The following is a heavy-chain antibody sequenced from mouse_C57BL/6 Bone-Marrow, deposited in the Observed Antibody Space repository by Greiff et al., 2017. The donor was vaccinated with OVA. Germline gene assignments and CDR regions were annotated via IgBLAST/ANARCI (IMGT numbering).Heavy chain of an antibody. D-gene: IGHD1-1*01. V-gene: IGHV14-4*01. CDR2: IDPENGDT. CDR1: GFNIKDDY. CDR3: TVITDYFDY. J-gene: IGHJ2*01. Sequence: EVQLQQSGAELVRPGASVKLSCTASGFNIKDDYMHWVKQRPEQGLEWIGWIDPENGDTEYASKFQGKATITADTSSNTAYLQLSSLTSEDTAVYYCTVITDYFDYWGQGTTLTVSS.